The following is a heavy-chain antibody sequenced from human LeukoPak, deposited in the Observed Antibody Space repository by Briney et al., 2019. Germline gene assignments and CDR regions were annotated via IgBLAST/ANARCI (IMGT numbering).Heavy chain of an antibody. CDR1: GFTFNSYG. Sequence: GGSLRLSCAASGFTFNSYGMHWVRQAPGKGLEWVSFIRYDGSDKYYADSVKGRFTISRDNSKNTLYLQMNSLRGEDRAVYYCAKDHGGSFDYWGQGTLVTVSS. D-gene: IGHD2-15*01. J-gene: IGHJ4*02. CDR3: AKDHGGSFDY. CDR2: IRYDGSDK. V-gene: IGHV3-30*02.